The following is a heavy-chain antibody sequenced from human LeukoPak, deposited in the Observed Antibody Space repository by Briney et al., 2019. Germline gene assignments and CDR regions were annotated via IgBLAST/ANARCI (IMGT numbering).Heavy chain of an antibody. D-gene: IGHD2-15*01. Sequence: SGTLSLTCTVSGGSISSSSYYWGWIRQPPGKGLEWIGSIYYSGSTYYNPSLKSRVTISVDTSKNQFSLKLSSVTAADTAVYYCARRSGRDHYGMDVWGQGTTVTVSS. V-gene: IGHV4-39*01. CDR1: GGSISSSSYY. CDR2: IYYSGST. CDR3: ARRSGRDHYGMDV. J-gene: IGHJ6*02.